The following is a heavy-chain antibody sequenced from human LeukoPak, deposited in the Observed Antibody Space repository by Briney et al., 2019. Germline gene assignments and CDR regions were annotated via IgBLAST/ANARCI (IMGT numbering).Heavy chain of an antibody. J-gene: IGHJ5*02. D-gene: IGHD3-10*01. CDR3: ARSSVGSGSYYAPFDP. CDR2: IYPGDSDT. V-gene: IGHV5-51*01. Sequence: GESLKISCKGSGYSFTTYWIGWVRQMPGKGLEWMGIIYPGDSDTRYSPSFQGQVTISADKSISTTCLQWSSLKASDTAMYYCARSSVGSGSYYAPFDPWGQGTLVTVSS. CDR1: GYSFTTYW.